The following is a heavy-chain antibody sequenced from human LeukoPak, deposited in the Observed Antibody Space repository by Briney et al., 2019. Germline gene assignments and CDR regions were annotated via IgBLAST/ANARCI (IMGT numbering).Heavy chain of an antibody. CDR2: ISGSGGST. CDR3: VPDLEVGAFNFGY. Sequence: GGSLRLSCAASGFTFSSYAMSWVRQAPGKGLEWVSAISGSGGSTYYADSVKGRFTISRDNSKNTLYLQMSSLRAEDTAVYYCVPDLEVGAFNFGYWGQGTLVTVSS. D-gene: IGHD1-26*01. CDR1: GFTFSSYA. J-gene: IGHJ4*02. V-gene: IGHV3-23*01.